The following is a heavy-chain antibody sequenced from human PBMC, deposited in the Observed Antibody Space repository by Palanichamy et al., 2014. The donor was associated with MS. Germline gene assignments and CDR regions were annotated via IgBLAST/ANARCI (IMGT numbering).Heavy chain of an antibody. V-gene: IGHV3-48*03. D-gene: IGHD6-19*01. Sequence: EVQLVESGGGLVQPGGSQRLSCAASGFTFSRYEMNWVRQVPGKGLEWLSYIDIYSSTIYYADSVKGRFTVSRDNGENSPYLQMNSLRAEDTAVYYCARGSVWSCCGMDVWGQGTTVTVAS. CDR1: GFTFSRYE. J-gene: IGHJ6*02. CDR3: ARGSVWSCCGMDV. CDR2: IDIYSSTI.